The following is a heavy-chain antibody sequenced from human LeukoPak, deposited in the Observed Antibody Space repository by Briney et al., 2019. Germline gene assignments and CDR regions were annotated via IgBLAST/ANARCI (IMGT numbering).Heavy chain of an antibody. CDR2: INHSGST. J-gene: IGHJ5*02. D-gene: IGHD3-22*01. CDR3: ARGRYYYDSRVDP. CDR1: GGSFSGYY. V-gene: IGHV4-34*01. Sequence: PSETLSLTCAVYGGSFSGYYWSWIRQPPGKGLEWIGEINHSGSTNYNPSLKSRVTISVDTSKNQCSLKVSSVAAADTAVYYCARGRYYYDSRVDPWGQGTLVTVSS.